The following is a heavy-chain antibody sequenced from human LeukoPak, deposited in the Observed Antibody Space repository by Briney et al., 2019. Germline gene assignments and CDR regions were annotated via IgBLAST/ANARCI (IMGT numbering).Heavy chain of an antibody. D-gene: IGHD5-12*01. CDR3: AREYSASEH. J-gene: IGHJ4*02. V-gene: IGHV1-2*02. CDR2: IDPYTGNT. Sequence: ASVKVSCKASGYTFAGYYLHWVRQAPGQGLEWMAWIDPYTGNTHYAQKFQGRITVTRDTSVSTTYMEPSWLTSDDTARYYCAREYSASEHWGQGTLVTVSS. CDR1: GYTFAGYY.